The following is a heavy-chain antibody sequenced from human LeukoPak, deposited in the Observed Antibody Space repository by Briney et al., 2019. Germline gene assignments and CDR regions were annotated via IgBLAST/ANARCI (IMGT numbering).Heavy chain of an antibody. CDR1: GYTFASYW. CDR2: IYPGDSDT. D-gene: IGHD3-22*01. V-gene: IGHV5-51*01. Sequence: PGESLKISCKGSGYTFASYWIGWVRQMPGKGLEWMGIIYPGDSDTRYSPSFQGQVTISADKSISTAYLQWSSLKASDTAMYYCARSSSLDYYDSSGYYPFDYWGQGTLVTVSS. J-gene: IGHJ4*02. CDR3: ARSSSLDYYDSSGYYPFDY.